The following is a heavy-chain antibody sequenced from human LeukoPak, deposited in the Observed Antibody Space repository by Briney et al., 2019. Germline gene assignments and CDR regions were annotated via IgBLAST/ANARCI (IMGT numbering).Heavy chain of an antibody. Sequence: KTSETLSLTCTASGGSISSGSYYWSWIRQPAGKGLEWIGRIYTSGSTNYNPSLKSRVTISVDTSKNQFSLKLSSVTAADTAVYYCARAPGFLGAARPEGLDAFDIWGQGTMDTVSS. D-gene: IGHD6-6*01. CDR3: ARAPGFLGAARPEGLDAFDI. CDR2: IYTSGST. V-gene: IGHV4-61*02. J-gene: IGHJ3*02. CDR1: GGSISSGSYY.